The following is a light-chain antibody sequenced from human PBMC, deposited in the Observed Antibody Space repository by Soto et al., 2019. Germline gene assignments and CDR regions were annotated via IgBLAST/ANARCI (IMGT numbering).Light chain of an antibody. J-gene: IGKJ4*01. Sequence: IQLTQSPSSLSASVGDRVTITCRASQGISSYLAWYQQKPGTAPKLLIYAASTLQSGVPSRFSGSGSGTDFTLTISSLQPEDFATYYCLQLNSYPLTFGGGTKVDIK. CDR2: AAS. CDR3: LQLNSYPLT. V-gene: IGKV1-9*01. CDR1: QGISSY.